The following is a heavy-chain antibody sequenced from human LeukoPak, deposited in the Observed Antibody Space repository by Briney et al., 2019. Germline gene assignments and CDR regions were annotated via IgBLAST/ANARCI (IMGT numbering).Heavy chain of an antibody. CDR1: GGTFSSYA. CDR3: ARGPVREYCSGGSCYLTG. J-gene: IGHJ4*02. D-gene: IGHD2-15*01. CDR2: IIPILGIA. Sequence: GASVKVSRKASGGTFSSYAISWVRQAPGQGLEWMGGIIPILGIANYAQKFQGRVTITADKSTSTAYMELSSLRSEDTAVYYCARGPVREYCSGGSCYLTGWGQGTLVTVSS. V-gene: IGHV1-69*10.